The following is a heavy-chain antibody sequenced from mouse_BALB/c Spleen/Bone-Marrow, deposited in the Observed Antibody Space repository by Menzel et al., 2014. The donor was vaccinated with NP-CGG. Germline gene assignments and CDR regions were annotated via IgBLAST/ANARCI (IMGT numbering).Heavy chain of an antibody. CDR2: ISTYSGNT. J-gene: IGHJ4*01. D-gene: IGHD1-3*01. V-gene: IGHV1-67*01. CDR3: TRLSSALYYYAMDY. CDR1: GYTFTDYA. Sequence: QVQLQQSGPELVRPGASVKISCKGSGYTFTDYAMHWVKQSHAKSLEWIGVISTYSGNTNYNQKFKGKATMTVDKSSSTAYMELARLTSEESAIYYCTRLSSALYYYAMDYWGQGTSITVSS.